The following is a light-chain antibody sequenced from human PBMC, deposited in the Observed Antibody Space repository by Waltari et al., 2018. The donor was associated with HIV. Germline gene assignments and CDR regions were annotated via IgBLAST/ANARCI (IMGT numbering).Light chain of an antibody. J-gene: IGLJ1*01. CDR1: SSNIENDN. Sequence: QSFLTQPPSASGTPGQTVTISCSGSSSNIENDNVYWYQQLPGMTPKLLIYKNFLRPAGVPARFAASKSGTSASRTISGRRSADEADYYCVGWDSSLSAYVFGAGTKVAVL. V-gene: IGLV1-47*01. CDR2: KNF. CDR3: VGWDSSLSAYV.